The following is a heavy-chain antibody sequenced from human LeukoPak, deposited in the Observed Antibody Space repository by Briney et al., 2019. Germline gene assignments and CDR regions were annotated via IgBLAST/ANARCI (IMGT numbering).Heavy chain of an antibody. Sequence: GGSLRLSCAASGFTFSNYAMMWVRQAPGKGLEWVSAISGSGGSTYYADSVKGRFTISRDNSKNTLYLQVNSLRVEDTAVYFCGRDPNGDYIGAFDMWGQGTVVTVSP. V-gene: IGHV3-23*01. D-gene: IGHD4-17*01. J-gene: IGHJ3*02. CDR1: GFTFSNYA. CDR3: GRDPNGDYIGAFDM. CDR2: ISGSGGST.